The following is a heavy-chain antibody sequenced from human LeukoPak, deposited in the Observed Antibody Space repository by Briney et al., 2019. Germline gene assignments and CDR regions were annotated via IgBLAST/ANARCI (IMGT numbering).Heavy chain of an antibody. Sequence: SETLSLTCAVYGGSFSGYYWSWIRQPPGKGLEWIGEINHSGSTNYNPSLKSRVTISVDTSKNQFSLKLSSVTAADTAVYYYARGVYCSGGSCYSWGVRNWFDPWGQGTLVTVSS. CDR3: ARGVYCSGGSCYSWGVRNWFDP. J-gene: IGHJ5*02. CDR2: INHSGST. D-gene: IGHD2-15*01. CDR1: GGSFSGYY. V-gene: IGHV4-34*01.